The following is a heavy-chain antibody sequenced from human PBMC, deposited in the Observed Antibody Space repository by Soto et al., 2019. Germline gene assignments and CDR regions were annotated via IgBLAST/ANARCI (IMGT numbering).Heavy chain of an antibody. CDR2: ISYDGSHK. Sequence: GGSLXLSCAASGFXFSGYAMHWVRQAPGKGLEWVAVISYDGSHKYYADSVKGRFTISRDNSKNTLYLQMNSLRADDTAMYYCARDLEMATIPPSDYWGQGTLVTVSS. CDR1: GFXFSGYA. D-gene: IGHD5-12*01. CDR3: ARDLEMATIPPSDY. J-gene: IGHJ4*02. V-gene: IGHV3-30-3*01.